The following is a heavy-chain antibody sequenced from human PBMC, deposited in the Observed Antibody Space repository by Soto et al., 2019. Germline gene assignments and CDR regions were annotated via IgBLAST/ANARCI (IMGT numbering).Heavy chain of an antibody. CDR3: ARYRRDGYKRYFEF. CDR1: GVSITSYF. CDR2: ISFSGAT. J-gene: IGHJ4*02. Sequence: PSETLSLTCTVSGVSITSYFWSWIRQTPGKGLDWIGSISFSGATYSNPSLKGRAALSVDTSENHLSLTLNSVTSADTAVYFCARYRRDGYKRYFEFWGQGTQVTVSS. D-gene: IGHD5-12*01. V-gene: IGHV4-59*01.